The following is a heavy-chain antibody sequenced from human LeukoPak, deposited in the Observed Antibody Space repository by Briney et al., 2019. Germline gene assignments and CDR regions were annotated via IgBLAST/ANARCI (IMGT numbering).Heavy chain of an antibody. D-gene: IGHD3-10*01. CDR2: IIPIFGTA. Sequence: SVKVSCKASGGTFSSYAISWVRQAPGQGLEWMGGIIPIFGTANYAQKFQGRVTITADESTSTAYMELSSLRSEDTAVYYRARVRSITMVRGFLYWGQGTLVTVSS. CDR3: ARVRSITMVRGFLY. CDR1: GGTFSSYA. V-gene: IGHV1-69*01. J-gene: IGHJ4*02.